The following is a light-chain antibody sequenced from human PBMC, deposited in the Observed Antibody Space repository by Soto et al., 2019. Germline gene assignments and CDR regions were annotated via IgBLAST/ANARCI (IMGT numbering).Light chain of an antibody. V-gene: IGKV3-11*01. Sequence: EIVLTQSPATLSLSPGERATLSCRASQSVSSYLAWYQQKPGQAPRLLIYDASNRATGIPARFSGSGSGTDFTLTISRLEPEDFAVYYCQQYDRSPGYTFGQGTKLEIK. CDR3: QQYDRSPGYT. CDR2: DAS. J-gene: IGKJ2*01. CDR1: QSVSSY.